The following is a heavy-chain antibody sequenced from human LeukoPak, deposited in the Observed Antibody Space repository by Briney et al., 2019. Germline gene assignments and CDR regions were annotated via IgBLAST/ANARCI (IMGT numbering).Heavy chain of an antibody. D-gene: IGHD6-13*01. CDR3: ARGESAAGNYYFDY. J-gene: IGHJ4*02. V-gene: IGHV4-34*01. CDR1: GGSFSGYY. Sequence: PSETLSLTCAVYGGSFSGYYWSWIRQPPGKGLEWIGEINHSGSTNYNPSLKSRVTISVDTSKNQFSLKLSSVTAADTAVYYYARGESAAGNYYFDYWDQGTPVTVSS. CDR2: INHSGST.